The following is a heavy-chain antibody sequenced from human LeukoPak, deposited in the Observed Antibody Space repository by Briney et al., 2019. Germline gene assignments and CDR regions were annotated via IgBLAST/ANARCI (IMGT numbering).Heavy chain of an antibody. V-gene: IGHV4-34*01. CDR2: INHSGTT. J-gene: IGHJ4*02. CDR1: GGSFGGYY. Sequence: SQTLSLTCAVYGGSFGGYYWSWISQPHRNWREWIGEINHSGTTNYNPSLKSRVTISVDTSKNQFSLKLSSVTAADTAVYYCARDWFMGLAAADHWGQGTLVTVSS. D-gene: IGHD6-13*01. CDR3: ARDWFMGLAAADH.